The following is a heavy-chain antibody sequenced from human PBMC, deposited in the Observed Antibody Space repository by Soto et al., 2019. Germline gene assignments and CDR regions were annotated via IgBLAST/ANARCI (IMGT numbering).Heavy chain of an antibody. CDR1: GFSVRTNY. V-gene: IGHV3-53*01. Sequence: PGGSLRLSCAASGFSVRTNYMSWVRQAPGKGLDWVSVFESGGSIYYADSVKGRFIISRDYAKNTVDLQMNSLRVEDTAVYYCARRASRWGQGTMVTVSS. J-gene: IGHJ3*01. CDR3: ARRASR. D-gene: IGHD1-26*01. CDR2: FESGGSI.